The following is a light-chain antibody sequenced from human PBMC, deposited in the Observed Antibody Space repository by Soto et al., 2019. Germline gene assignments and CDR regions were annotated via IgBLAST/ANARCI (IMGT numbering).Light chain of an antibody. Sequence: AIQMTQSPSSLSASVGDRVTITCRASQDIRNDLGWYQEKVGQAPKLLIYAASKLQSGVPSRFSGSGPGTDFTLTISSLQTEDFATYYCLQDYNYPWTFGQGTKVEI. CDR3: LQDYNYPWT. CDR1: QDIRND. CDR2: AAS. V-gene: IGKV1-6*01. J-gene: IGKJ1*01.